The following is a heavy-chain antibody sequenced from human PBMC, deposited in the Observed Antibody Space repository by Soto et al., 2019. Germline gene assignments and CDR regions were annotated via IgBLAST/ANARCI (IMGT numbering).Heavy chain of an antibody. V-gene: IGHV1-69*06. Sequence: QVQLVQSGAEVKKPGSSVKVSCKASGGTFSSYAISWVRQAPGQGLEWMGGIIPIFGTANYAQKFQGRVTITADKSTSTAYMELSSLRSEDTAVYYCARAPTGYSGYDPYYYYYGMDVWGQGTTVTVSS. D-gene: IGHD5-12*01. CDR1: GGTFSSYA. J-gene: IGHJ6*02. CDR2: IIPIFGTA. CDR3: ARAPTGYSGYDPYYYYYGMDV.